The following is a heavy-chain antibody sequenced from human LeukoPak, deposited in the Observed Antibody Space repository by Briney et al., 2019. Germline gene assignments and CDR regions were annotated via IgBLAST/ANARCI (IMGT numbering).Heavy chain of an antibody. D-gene: IGHD1-26*01. CDR2: INPTGGST. J-gene: IGHJ3*02. Sequence: ASVKVSCMASGYTFISYQMHWVRQAPGQGLEWMGIINPTGGSTSHAQTFQGRVTMTRDTSIRTAYMELSRLISDDTAVYYCTRDWGPNSGNFHDDGFDTWGQGTMVTVSS. V-gene: IGHV1-46*01. CDR3: TRDWGPNSGNFHDDGFDT. CDR1: GYTFISYQ.